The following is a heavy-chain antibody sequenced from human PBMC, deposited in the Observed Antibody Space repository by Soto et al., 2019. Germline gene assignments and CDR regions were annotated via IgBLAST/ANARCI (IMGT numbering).Heavy chain of an antibody. D-gene: IGHD3-22*01. Sequence: GESLKISFKGSGYNFANYLIGWVRQMPEKGLEWMAIIYPADSDTRYSPSFQGQVTISADKSINTAYLQWSSLKASDTAMYYCVRPDSSGYYVYWGQGTLVTVSS. CDR1: GYNFANYL. CDR2: IYPADSDT. J-gene: IGHJ4*02. CDR3: VRPDSSGYYVY. V-gene: IGHV5-51*01.